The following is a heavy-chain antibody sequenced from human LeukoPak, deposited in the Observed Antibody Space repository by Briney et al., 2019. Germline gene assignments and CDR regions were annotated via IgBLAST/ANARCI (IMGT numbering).Heavy chain of an antibody. V-gene: IGHV1-24*01. J-gene: IGHJ4*02. CDR2: FDPEDGET. D-gene: IGHD5-12*01. Sequence: ASVKVSCTVSGYTLTELSMHWVRQAPGKGLEWMGGFDPEDGETIYAQKFQGRVTMTEDTSTDTAYMELSSLRSEDTTVYYCASRYSGYDFQSVDWGQGTLVTVSS. CDR3: ASRYSGYDFQSVD. CDR1: GYTLTELS.